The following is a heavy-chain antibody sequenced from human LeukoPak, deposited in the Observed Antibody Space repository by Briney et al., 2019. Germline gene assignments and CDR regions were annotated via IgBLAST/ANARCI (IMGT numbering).Heavy chain of an antibody. V-gene: IGHV4-30-4*01. CDR1: GGSITSGIYY. CDR2: IHYSGST. D-gene: IGHD3-22*01. Sequence: PSETLSLTCTVSGGSITSGIYYWSWIRQPPGKGLEWIGYIHYSGSTSYNPSLKSRLTLSVDTSKNRFSLELSSVTAADTAVYYCARGFYYDSGGYVDFWGQGTLVTVSS. J-gene: IGHJ4*02. CDR3: ARGFYYDSGGYVDF.